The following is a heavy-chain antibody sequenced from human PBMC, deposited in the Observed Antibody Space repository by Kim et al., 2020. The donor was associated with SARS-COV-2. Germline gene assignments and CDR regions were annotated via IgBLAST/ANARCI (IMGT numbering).Heavy chain of an antibody. CDR2: ISYDGSNK. CDR1: GFTFSSYA. J-gene: IGHJ4*01. D-gene: IGHD4-4*01. CDR3: ARPHLTYSNYGFFLY. V-gene: IGHV3-30-3*01. Sequence: GGSLRLSCAASGFTFSSYAMHWVRQAPGKGLEWVAVISYDGSNKYYADSVKGRFTISRDNSKNTLYLQMNSLRAEDTAVYYCARPHLTYSNYGFFLYWG.